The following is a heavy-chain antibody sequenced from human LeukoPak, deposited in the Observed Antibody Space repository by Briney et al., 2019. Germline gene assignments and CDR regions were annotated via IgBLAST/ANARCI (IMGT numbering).Heavy chain of an antibody. CDR2: INPNSGGT. Sequence: GASVKVSCKASGYTFTSYGISWVRQAPGQGLEWMGWINPNSGGTNYAQKFQGRVTITRNTSISTAYMELSSLRSEDTAVYYYARELYYYYYMDVWGKGTTVTVSS. J-gene: IGHJ6*03. CDR3: ARELYYYYYMDV. CDR1: GYTFTSYG. V-gene: IGHV1-8*03.